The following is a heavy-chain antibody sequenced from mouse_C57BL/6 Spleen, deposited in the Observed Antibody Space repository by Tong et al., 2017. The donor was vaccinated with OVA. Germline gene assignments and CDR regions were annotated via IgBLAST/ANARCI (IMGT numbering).Heavy chain of an antibody. D-gene: IGHD3-1*01. CDR2: ISSGGSYT. J-gene: IGHJ2*01. CDR3: AREGGLYFDY. Sequence: EVQLQESGGDLVQPGGSLKLSCAASGFTFSSYGMSWVRQTPDKRLEWVATISSGGSYTYYPDSVKGRFTISRDNAKNTLYLQMSSLKSEDTAMYYCAREGGLYFDYWGQGTTLTVSS. V-gene: IGHV5-6*01. CDR1: GFTFSSYG.